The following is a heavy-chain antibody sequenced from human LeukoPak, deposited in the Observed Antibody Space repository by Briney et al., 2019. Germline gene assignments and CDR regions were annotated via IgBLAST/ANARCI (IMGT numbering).Heavy chain of an antibody. V-gene: IGHV4-39*07. CDR3: ARAIAAEDLYYYYMDV. CDR2: IYYSGST. J-gene: IGHJ6*03. D-gene: IGHD6-13*01. CDR1: GGSISSSSYY. Sequence: SETLSLTCTVSGGSISSSSYYWGWIRQPPGKGLEWIGSIYYSGSTYYNPSLKSRVTISVDTSKNQFSLKLSSATAADTAVYYCARAIAAEDLYYYYMDVWGKGTTVTVSS.